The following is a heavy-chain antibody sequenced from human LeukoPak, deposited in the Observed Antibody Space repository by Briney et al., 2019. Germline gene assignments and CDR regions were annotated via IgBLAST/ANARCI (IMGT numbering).Heavy chain of an antibody. CDR3: ASGLGKYQLLPFHY. V-gene: IGHV3-7*01. D-gene: IGHD2-2*01. J-gene: IGHJ4*02. Sequence: PGGSLRLSCAASGFSFSTYWMSWVRQAPGKGLEWVANIKQDGSEKYYVDSVKGRFTISRDNAKNSLYLQMHSLRAEDTAVYYCASGLGKYQLLPFHYWGQGTLVTVSS. CDR2: IKQDGSEK. CDR1: GFSFSTYW.